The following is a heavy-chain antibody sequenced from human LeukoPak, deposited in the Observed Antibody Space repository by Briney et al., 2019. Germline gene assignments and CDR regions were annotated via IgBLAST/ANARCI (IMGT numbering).Heavy chain of an antibody. J-gene: IGHJ4*02. CDR2: FDPEDGET. V-gene: IGHV1-24*01. D-gene: IGHD7-27*01. CDR3: ATSPNWGYDY. Sequence: VASVKVSCKVSGYTLTELSMHWVRQAPGKGLEWMGGFDPEDGETIYAQKFQGRVTMTEDTSTDTVYMELSSLRSEDTAVYYCATSPNWGYDYWGQGTLVTVSS. CDR1: GYTLTELS.